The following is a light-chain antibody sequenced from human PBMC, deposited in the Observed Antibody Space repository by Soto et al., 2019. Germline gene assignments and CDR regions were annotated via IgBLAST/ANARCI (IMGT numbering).Light chain of an antibody. J-gene: IGKJ1*01. CDR3: QHYHNWPWT. V-gene: IGKV3-15*01. Sequence: TQSVSPGERATLSCGASQSVSSNLAWYQQKPGQAPRLLIYGASTRATGIPARFSGSGSGTEFTLTISSLQSEDFAVYYCQHYHNWPWTFGQGTKVEIK. CDR2: GAS. CDR1: QSVSSN.